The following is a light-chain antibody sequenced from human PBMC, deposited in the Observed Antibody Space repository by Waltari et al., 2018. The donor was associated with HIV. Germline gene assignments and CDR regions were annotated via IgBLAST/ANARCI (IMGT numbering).Light chain of an antibody. V-gene: IGKV4-1*01. CDR3: QQTYTIPPT. CDR1: QSVFYSSNNKNY. CDR2: WAS. J-gene: IGKJ4*01. Sequence: DILMTKSPESLAVSLGERATITCMSTQSVFYSSNNKNYLSWYQQKPGQPPKLIIYWASSRQSGVPDRFSGSGSGTEFTLTISSLQAEDVAVYFCQQTYTIPPTFGGGTKVEIK.